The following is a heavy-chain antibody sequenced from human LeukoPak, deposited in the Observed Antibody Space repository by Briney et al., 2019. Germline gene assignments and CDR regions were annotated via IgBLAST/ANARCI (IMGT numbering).Heavy chain of an antibody. Sequence: GGSLRLSCAASGFTFSSFAMTWVRQAPGKGLEWVSTLTKSAANTYYADSVKGQFTSSRDDSKNTLYLQMNSLRAEDTAVYYCAKDAVAPGSSGDYFDYWGLGTLVTVSS. CDR1: GFTFSSFA. V-gene: IGHV3-23*01. D-gene: IGHD3-10*01. CDR2: LTKSAANT. J-gene: IGHJ4*02. CDR3: AKDAVAPGSSGDYFDY.